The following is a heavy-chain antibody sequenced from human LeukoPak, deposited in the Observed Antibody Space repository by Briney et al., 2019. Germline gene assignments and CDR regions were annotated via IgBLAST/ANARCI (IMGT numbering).Heavy chain of an antibody. D-gene: IGHD3-9*01. Sequence: SETLSLTCAVYGGSFSGYYWSWIRQPPGKGLEWIGRIYTSGSTNYNPSLKSRVTMSVDTSKNQFSLKLSSVTAADTAVYYCARRNGLIFFFYRYGGAAFDIWGQGTMVTVSS. CDR3: ARRNGLIFFFYRYGGAAFDI. J-gene: IGHJ3*02. CDR1: GGSFSGYY. CDR2: IYTSGST. V-gene: IGHV4-59*10.